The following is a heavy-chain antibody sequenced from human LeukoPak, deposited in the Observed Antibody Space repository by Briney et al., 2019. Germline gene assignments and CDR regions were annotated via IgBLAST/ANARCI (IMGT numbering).Heavy chain of an antibody. CDR2: ISAYNGNT. V-gene: IGHV1-18*01. Sequence: ASVKVSCKASGYTFTSYGISWVRQAPGQGLEWMGWISAYNGNTNYAQKLQGRVTMTTDTSTSTAYMELRSLRSDDTAVYYCAREDTYGDYVYAFDTWGQGTMVTVSS. J-gene: IGHJ3*02. CDR3: AREDTYGDYVYAFDT. CDR1: GYTFTSYG. D-gene: IGHD4-17*01.